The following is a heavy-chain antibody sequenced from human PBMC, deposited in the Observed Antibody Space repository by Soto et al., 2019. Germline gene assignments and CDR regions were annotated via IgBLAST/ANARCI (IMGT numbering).Heavy chain of an antibody. CDR3: AKEVSLAAAEFDY. V-gene: IGHV3-11*01. D-gene: IGHD6-13*01. CDR2: ISSSGSTI. J-gene: IGHJ4*02. CDR1: GFTFSDYY. Sequence: GGSLRLSCAASGFTFSDYYMSWIRQAPGKGLEWVSYISSSGSTIYYADSVKGRFTISRDNSKNTLYLQMNSLRAEDTAVYYCAKEVSLAAAEFDYWGQGTLVTVSS.